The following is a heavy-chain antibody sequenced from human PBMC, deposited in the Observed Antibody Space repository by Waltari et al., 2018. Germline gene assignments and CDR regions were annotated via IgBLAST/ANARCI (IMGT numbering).Heavy chain of an antibody. CDR2: INPNTGDT. CDR3: ARREHFGDSLDY. Sequence: QVQLVQSGAEVKKPGAPVRVSCKASGHTFPGYYIPGVRQAHGQGLEWMGRINPNTGDTKFAQNFRVRVTMTRDTSISTAYMELSGLRSDDTAMYFCARREHFGDSLDYWGQGTLVAVSS. CDR1: GHTFPGYY. J-gene: IGHJ4*02. D-gene: IGHD3-16*01. V-gene: IGHV1-2*06.